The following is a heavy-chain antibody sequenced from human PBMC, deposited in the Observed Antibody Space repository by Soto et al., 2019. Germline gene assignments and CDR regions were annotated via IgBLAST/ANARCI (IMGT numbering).Heavy chain of an antibody. CDR3: TRRYCSSTSCNDALDI. CDR1: GFTFSGSA. Sequence: SGGSLRLSCAASGFTFSGSAMHWVRQASGKGLEWVGRIRSKANSYATAYAASVKGRFTISRDDSKNTAYLQMNSLKTEDTAVYYCTRRYCSSTSCNDALDIWGQGTMVTVSS. D-gene: IGHD2-2*01. J-gene: IGHJ3*02. CDR2: IRSKANSYAT. V-gene: IGHV3-73*01.